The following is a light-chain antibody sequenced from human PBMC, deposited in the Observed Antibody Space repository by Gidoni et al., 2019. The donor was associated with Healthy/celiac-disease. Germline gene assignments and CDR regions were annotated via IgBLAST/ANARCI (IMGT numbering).Light chain of an antibody. CDR3: QTWGTGSWV. CDR2: LNSDGSH. V-gene: IGLV4-69*01. J-gene: IGLJ3*02. Sequence: QLVLTQSPSASASLVASVKLTCTLSSGHSSYAIAWHQQQPEKGPRYLMKLNSDGSHSKGDGIPDRFSGSSSGAERYLTISRLQSEDEADYYCQTWGTGSWVFGGGTKLTVL. CDR1: SGHSSYA.